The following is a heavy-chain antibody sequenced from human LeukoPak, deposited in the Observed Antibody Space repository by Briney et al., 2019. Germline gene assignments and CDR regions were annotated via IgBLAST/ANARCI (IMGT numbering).Heavy chain of an antibody. CDR1: GFTFSSYA. D-gene: IGHD2-8*01. CDR2: ISGSGGST. Sequence: GGSLRLSCAASGFTFSSYAMSWVRQAPGKGLEWVSAISGSGGSTYYADSVKGRFTISRDNSKNTLYLQMNSLRAEDTAVYYCAKSPPPYCTNGVCFPPLFDYWGQGTLVTVSS. V-gene: IGHV3-23*01. J-gene: IGHJ4*02. CDR3: AKSPPPYCTNGVCFPPLFDY.